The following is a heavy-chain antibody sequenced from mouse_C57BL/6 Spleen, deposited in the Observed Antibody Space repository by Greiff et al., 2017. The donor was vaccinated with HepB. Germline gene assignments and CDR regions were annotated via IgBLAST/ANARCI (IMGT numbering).Heavy chain of an antibody. J-gene: IGHJ4*01. Sequence: EVQLEQSGGGLVKPGWSLKLPCAASGFSFSDYGMHWVRQAPEKGLEWVAYISSGSSTIYYADTVKGRCTISRDNAKNTLFLQMTSLRSEETDMYYCERGRGATGCCGQGPSVTISS. CDR2: ISSGSSTI. CDR1: GFSFSDYG. D-gene: IGHD1-1*01. CDR3: ERGRGATGC. V-gene: IGHV5-17*01.